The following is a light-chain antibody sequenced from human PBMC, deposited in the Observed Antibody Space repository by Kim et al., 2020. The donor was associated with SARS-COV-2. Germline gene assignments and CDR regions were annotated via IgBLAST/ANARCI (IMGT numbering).Light chain of an antibody. CDR3: QHYSRFPYT. CDR2: LAS. V-gene: IGKV1-5*03. J-gene: IGKJ2*01. Sequence: SATVGARVTIPCRAIENIGTWLAWVQQKPGRAPSLLIYLASTLESGVPSRFSGTGSGTEFSLSITSLQPDDFSTYYCQHYSRFPYTFGQGTKLEIK. CDR1: ENIGTW.